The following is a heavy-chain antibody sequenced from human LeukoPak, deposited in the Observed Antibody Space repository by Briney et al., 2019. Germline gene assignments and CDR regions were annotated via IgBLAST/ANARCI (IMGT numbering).Heavy chain of an antibody. CDR1: GYTFTSYG. V-gene: IGHV1-18*01. J-gene: IGHJ1*01. CDR3: ARDKAVTTELTQYFQH. Sequence: ASVKVSCKASGYTFTSYGISWVRQAPGQGLEWMGWISAYNGYTNYAQKLQVRVTMTTDTSTSTAYMELRSLTSDDTAVYYCARDKAVTTELTQYFQHWGQGILVTVSS. D-gene: IGHD4-11*01. CDR2: ISAYNGYT.